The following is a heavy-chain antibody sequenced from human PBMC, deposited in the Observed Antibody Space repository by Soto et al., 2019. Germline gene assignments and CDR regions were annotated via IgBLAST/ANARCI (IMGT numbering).Heavy chain of an antibody. CDR1: GGSISSSSYY. CDR2: IYYSGST. CDR3: ARGIAAAGANWFDP. J-gene: IGHJ5*02. Sequence: QLQLQESGPGLVKPSETLSLTCTVSGGSISSSSYYWGWIRQPPGKGLEWIGSIYYSGSTYYNPSPKSRVTLSVDTSKNQFSLKLSSVTAADTAVYYCARGIAAAGANWFDPWGQGTLVTVSS. V-gene: IGHV4-39*01. D-gene: IGHD6-13*01.